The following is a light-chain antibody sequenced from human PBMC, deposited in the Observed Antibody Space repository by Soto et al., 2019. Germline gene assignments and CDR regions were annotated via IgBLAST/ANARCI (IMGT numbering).Light chain of an antibody. CDR2: SVS. CDR1: QSPLDRNGNMH. J-gene: IGKJ4*01. Sequence: DIVMTQSPLSLSVTPGEPASISCRSSQSPLDRNGNMHLDWYLQKPGQSPQLLIYSVSNRASGVPERFSGSGSGTDFTLKISRVEAEDVGIYYCMNAVQTLTFGGGTKVEI. CDR3: MNAVQTLT. V-gene: IGKV2-28*01.